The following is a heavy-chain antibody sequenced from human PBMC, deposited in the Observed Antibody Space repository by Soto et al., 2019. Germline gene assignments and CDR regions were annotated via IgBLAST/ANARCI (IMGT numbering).Heavy chain of an antibody. CDR3: AREQYNWKI. CDR2: VFHTGNT. D-gene: IGHD1-20*01. V-gene: IGHV4-59*01. Sequence: PLETLSLTCIVSGDSIISYYWTWIRQPPGKGLQWIGYVFHTGNTNYNPSLKSRVTISEDASKNQVSLRLTSVTAADTAVYFCAREQYNWKIWGQGTLVTVSS. J-gene: IGHJ4*02. CDR1: GDSIISYY.